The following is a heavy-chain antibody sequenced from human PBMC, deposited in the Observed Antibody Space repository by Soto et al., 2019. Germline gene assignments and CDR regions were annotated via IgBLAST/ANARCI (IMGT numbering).Heavy chain of an antibody. J-gene: IGHJ4*02. V-gene: IGHV3-30-3*01. Sequence: QVQLVESGGGVVQPGRSLRLSCAASGFTFNDYPTHWIRQAPGKGLEWVAVIAYDGSIKLYADSVKGRFTISRDSSDNTLYLQMNSLRPEDTAVYYCARDMFRGAPDYLDFWGQGTLVTVSS. CDR3: ARDMFRGAPDYLDF. CDR1: GFTFNDYP. CDR2: IAYDGSIK. D-gene: IGHD1-26*01.